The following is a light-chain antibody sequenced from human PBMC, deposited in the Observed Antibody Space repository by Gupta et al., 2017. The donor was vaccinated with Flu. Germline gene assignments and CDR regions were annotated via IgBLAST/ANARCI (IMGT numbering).Light chain of an antibody. V-gene: IGKV1-33*01. Sequence: PSSLSASVGDRVTITCQASQDIRNYLNWYQQKPGKAPKLLISGASNLETGVPSRFSGSGSGTDFTFTISSLQPEDLATYYCQQETDLPDTFGPGTKVDIK. J-gene: IGKJ3*01. CDR3: QQETDLPDT. CDR2: GAS. CDR1: QDIRNY.